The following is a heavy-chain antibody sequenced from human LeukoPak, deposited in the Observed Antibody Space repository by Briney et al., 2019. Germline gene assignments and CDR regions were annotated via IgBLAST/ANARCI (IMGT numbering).Heavy chain of an antibody. CDR1: GGSISSNSYY. Sequence: SETLSLTCTVSGGSISSNSYYWGWIRQPPGKGLELIGSIYYTGSTYYNPSLRVRITISVDTSKNQFSLMLRSVTAADTAVYYCARLDWGSGGNGSFDSWGQGTLVTVSS. CDR2: IYYTGST. J-gene: IGHJ4*02. D-gene: IGHD7-27*01. V-gene: IGHV4-39*01. CDR3: ARLDWGSGGNGSFDS.